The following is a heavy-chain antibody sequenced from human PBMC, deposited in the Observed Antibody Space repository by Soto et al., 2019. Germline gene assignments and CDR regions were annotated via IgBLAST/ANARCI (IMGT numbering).Heavy chain of an antibody. V-gene: IGHV4-30-4*01. Sequence: QVQLQEAGPGLVRPSQTLSLTCTVAGGSMSENDYYGSWLRQSPGQGLQWIGYIYDTWTTSYSPSLKSRVTMSADTSRNQFSLKLTSVTAADTALYFCARGIVRGGFDIWGQGTLVTVSS. D-gene: IGHD3-10*02. CDR2: IYDTWTT. CDR1: GGSMSENDYY. J-gene: IGHJ3*02. CDR3: ARGIVRGGFDI.